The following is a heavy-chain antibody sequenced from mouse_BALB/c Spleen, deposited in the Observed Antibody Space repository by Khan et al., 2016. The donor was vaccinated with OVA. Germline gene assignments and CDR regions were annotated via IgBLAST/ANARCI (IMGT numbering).Heavy chain of an antibody. V-gene: IGHV1-77*01. D-gene: IGHD1-2*01. CDR3: ARGDYGLYDFDY. CDR2: IYPGSGKP. J-gene: IGHJ2*01. Sequence: QVQLQQSGAELARPGASVKLSCKASGYTFTDYYINWVKQRTGQGLEWIGDIYPGSGKPYYNEKFKGKATLTADKSSSTAYMQLSSLTSEDSAVYCCARGDYGLYDFDYWGQGTTLTVSS. CDR1: GYTFTDYY.